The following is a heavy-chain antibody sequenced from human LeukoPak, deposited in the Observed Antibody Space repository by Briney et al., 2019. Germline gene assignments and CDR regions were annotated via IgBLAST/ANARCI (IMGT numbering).Heavy chain of an antibody. CDR1: VFTFDDYA. CDR2: ISGDGGST. V-gene: IGHV3-43*02. J-gene: IGHJ4*02. Sequence: GGSLRLSCAASVFTFDDYAMDWVRQTPGKGLEWVSLISGDGGSTYYADSVKGRFTISRDNSKNSLYLQMNSLRTEDTALYYCAKDLAKRNYAIFEYWGQGTLVTVSS. CDR3: AKDLAKRNYAIFEY. D-gene: IGHD1-7*01.